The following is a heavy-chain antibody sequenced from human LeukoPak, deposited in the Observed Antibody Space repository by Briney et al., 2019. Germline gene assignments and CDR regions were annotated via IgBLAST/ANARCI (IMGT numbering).Heavy chain of an antibody. CDR1: GFTFTSYW. CDR2: IKQDGSEK. CDR3: ARDPYGGNRGSWNY. V-gene: IGHV3-7*01. Sequence: GGSLRLSCAASGFTFTSYWMSWVRQAPGKGLEWVANIKQDGSEKYYVDSVKGRFTISRDNAKNSLYLQMNSLRAEDTAVYHCARDPYGGNRGSWNYWGQGTLVTVSS. J-gene: IGHJ4*02. D-gene: IGHD4-23*01.